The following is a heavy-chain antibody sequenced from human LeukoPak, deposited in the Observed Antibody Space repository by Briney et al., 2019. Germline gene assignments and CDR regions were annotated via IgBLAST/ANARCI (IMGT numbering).Heavy chain of an antibody. D-gene: IGHD3-22*01. CDR1: GGTFSSYA. Sequence: ASVKVSCKASGGTFSSYAISWVRQAPGQGLEWMRGIIPIFGTANYAQKFQGRVTITADESMSTAYMELSSLRSEDTAVYYCARAVILDYYDSSGYYIPFDYWGQGTLVTVSS. CDR2: IIPIFGTA. J-gene: IGHJ4*02. V-gene: IGHV1-69*13. CDR3: ARAVILDYYDSSGYYIPFDY.